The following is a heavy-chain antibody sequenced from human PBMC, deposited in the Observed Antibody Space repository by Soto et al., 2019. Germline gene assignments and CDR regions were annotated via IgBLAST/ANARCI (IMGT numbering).Heavy chain of an antibody. CDR2: ISARGGSS. J-gene: IGHJ4*02. CDR3: AKGSIEYSASVDN. V-gene: IGHV3-23*01. Sequence: VQLLESGGGLVQPGGSLRLSCAASGFSFSSYAMVWVRQAPGKGLGWVSVISARGGSSYFADSVKGRFTISRDNSKNVLSLEMNSLRADDTAIYFCAKGSIEYSASVDNWGQGTLVLVSS. D-gene: IGHD5-12*01. CDR1: GFSFSSYA.